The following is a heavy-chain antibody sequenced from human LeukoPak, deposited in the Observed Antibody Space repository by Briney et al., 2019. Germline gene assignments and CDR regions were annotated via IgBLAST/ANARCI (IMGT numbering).Heavy chain of an antibody. CDR3: AAAGPGH. Sequence: PSETLSLTCTVSGGSISSSSYSWGWIRQPPGKGLEWIGSIYYSGSTYYNPSLKSRVTMSVDTSKNQFSLKLNSMTAADTAVYYCAAAGPGHWGQGTLVTVSS. J-gene: IGHJ4*02. CDR2: IYYSGST. V-gene: IGHV4-39*01. CDR1: GGSISSSSYS. D-gene: IGHD7-27*01.